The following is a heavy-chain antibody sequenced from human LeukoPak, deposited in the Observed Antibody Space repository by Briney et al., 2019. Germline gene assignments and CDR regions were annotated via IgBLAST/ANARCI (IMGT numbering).Heavy chain of an antibody. J-gene: IGHJ3*02. CDR3: ARALEAAAGTYNNAFDI. V-gene: IGHV3-21*01. D-gene: IGHD6-13*01. CDR2: ISSSSSYI. Sequence: GGSLRLSCAASGFTFSSYSMNWVRQAPGKGLEWVSSISSSSSYIYYADSLKGRFTISRDNAKNSLYLQMNSLRAEDTTVYYCARALEAAAGTYNNAFDIWGHGTMATVSS. CDR1: GFTFSSYS.